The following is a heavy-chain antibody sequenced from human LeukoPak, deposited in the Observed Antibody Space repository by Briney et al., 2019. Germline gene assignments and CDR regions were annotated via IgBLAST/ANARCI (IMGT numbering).Heavy chain of an antibody. D-gene: IGHD1-14*01. CDR3: ARVPPGNDAFDI. V-gene: IGHV4-30-4*01. CDR1: GGSISSGDYY. Sequence: SETPSLTCTVSGGSISSGDYYWSCIRQPPGKGLEWIGYIYYSGSTYYNPSLKSRVTISVDTSKNQFSLKLSSVTAADTAVYYCARVPPGNDAFDIWGQGTMVTVSS. CDR2: IYYSGST. J-gene: IGHJ3*02.